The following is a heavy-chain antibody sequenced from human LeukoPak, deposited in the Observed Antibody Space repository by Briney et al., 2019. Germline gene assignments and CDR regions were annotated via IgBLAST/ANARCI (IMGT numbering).Heavy chain of an antibody. CDR2: INPNSGGT. V-gene: IGHV1-2*02. D-gene: IGHD2-2*01. CDR1: GYTFTGYY. CDR3: ARDQEGIVVVPAATHGRNWFDP. J-gene: IGHJ5*02. Sequence: GASVKVSCKASGYTFTGYYMHWVRQAPGRGLEWMGWINPNSGGTNYAQKFQGRVTMTRDTSISTAYMELSRLRSDDTAVYYCARDQEGIVVVPAATHGRNWFDPWGQGTLVTVSS.